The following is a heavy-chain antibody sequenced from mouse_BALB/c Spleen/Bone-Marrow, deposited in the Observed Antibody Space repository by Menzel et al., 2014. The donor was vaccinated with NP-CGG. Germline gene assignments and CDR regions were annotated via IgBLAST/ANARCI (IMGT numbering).Heavy chain of an antibody. J-gene: IGHJ2*01. V-gene: IGHV14-3*02. D-gene: IGHD1-1*01. CDR3: ASYYYGHYFDY. CDR1: GFNIKDTY. CDR2: IDPANGNT. Sequence: EVHLVESGAELAKPGASVKLSCTASGFNIKDTYMHWVKQRPEQGLEWIGRIDPANGNTKYDPKFQGKAIITADTSSNTAYLQLSSLTSEDTAVYYCASYYYGHYFDYWGQGTTLTVSS.